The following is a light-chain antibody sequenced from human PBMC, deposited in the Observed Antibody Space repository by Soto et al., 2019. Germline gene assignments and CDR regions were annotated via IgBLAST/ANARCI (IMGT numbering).Light chain of an antibody. Sequence: QSVLTQPPSVSGAPDQTVTISCTGSNSNVGGGYDVHWYQQLPGSAPKLLIYANNNRPSGVPDRFSGSKSGTSASLAITGLQAEDEADYYCQSYDPTLNVVFGGGTQLTVL. CDR1: NSNVGGGYD. CDR3: QSYDPTLNVV. J-gene: IGLJ2*01. V-gene: IGLV1-40*01. CDR2: ANN.